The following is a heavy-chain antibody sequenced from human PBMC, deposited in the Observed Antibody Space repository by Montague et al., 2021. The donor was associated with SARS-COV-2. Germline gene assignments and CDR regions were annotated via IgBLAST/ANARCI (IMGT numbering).Heavy chain of an antibody. J-gene: IGHJ4*02. CDR1: GDSFSSSDW. CDR2: ISHGGTT. CDR3: ARGAKAVSGRLDS. D-gene: IGHD6-19*01. Sequence: SETLSLTCTVSGDSFSSSDWWSWVRQPPGKGLDWIGEISHGGTTNYKSSLKSRVTMSIDKSKNQFSPKLTSVTAADTAVYYCARGAKAVSGRLDSWGQGTLVTVSS. V-gene: IGHV4-4*02.